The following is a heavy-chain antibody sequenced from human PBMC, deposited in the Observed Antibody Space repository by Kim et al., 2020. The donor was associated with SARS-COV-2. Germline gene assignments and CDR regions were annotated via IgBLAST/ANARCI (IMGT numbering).Heavy chain of an antibody. V-gene: IGHV3-11*06. CDR3: ARGIVVGN. Sequence: RRYTDYADSVKGPFTISRDNAKNSLYLQRNSLRAEDTAVYYCARGIVVGNWGQGTLVTVSS. CDR2: RRYT. J-gene: IGHJ4*02. D-gene: IGHD3-22*01.